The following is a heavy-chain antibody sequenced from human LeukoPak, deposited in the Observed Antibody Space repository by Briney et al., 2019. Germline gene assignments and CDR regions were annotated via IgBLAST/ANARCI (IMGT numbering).Heavy chain of an antibody. V-gene: IGHV3-21*04. Sequence: GGSLRLSCAASGFTFSSYSMNWVRQAPGKGLEWVSSISSSSSYIYYADSVKGRFTISRDNAKNSPYLQMNSLRTEDTALYYCAVLYCGGDCYSPGYYYYMDVWGKGTTVTVSS. CDR2: ISSSSSYI. D-gene: IGHD2-21*01. CDR3: AVLYCGGDCYSPGYYYYMDV. CDR1: GFTFSSYS. J-gene: IGHJ6*03.